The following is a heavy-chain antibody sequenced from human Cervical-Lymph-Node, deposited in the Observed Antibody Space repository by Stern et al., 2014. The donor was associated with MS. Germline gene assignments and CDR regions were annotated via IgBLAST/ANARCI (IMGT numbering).Heavy chain of an antibody. Sequence: VQLVESGGEVKKPGSSVKVSCKASGDTFTDYAISWVRQAPGQGPEWMGGNTPIFNSADYAQKFQGRLTITADKSRSTAYMELSSLTSDDTAVYYCAREVGSLAMDVWGQGTTVIVSS. CDR1: GDTFTDYA. J-gene: IGHJ6*01. CDR3: AREVGSLAMDV. CDR2: NTPIFNSA. V-gene: IGHV1-69*06. D-gene: IGHD1-1*01.